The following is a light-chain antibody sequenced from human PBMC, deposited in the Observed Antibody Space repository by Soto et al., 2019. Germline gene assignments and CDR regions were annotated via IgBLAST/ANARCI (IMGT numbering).Light chain of an antibody. V-gene: IGKV3-15*01. CDR1: QSVRSN. CDR3: QQYVNWPPRHT. CDR2: GAS. Sequence: EVVMTQSPATLSVSPGERATLSCRASQSVRSNLAWYQQKPGQAPRLLIYGASTRFSGVPARFSGSGSGTDFTLTIDSLQSEDFAIYYCQQYVNWPPRHTFGQGTKLEF. J-gene: IGKJ2*01.